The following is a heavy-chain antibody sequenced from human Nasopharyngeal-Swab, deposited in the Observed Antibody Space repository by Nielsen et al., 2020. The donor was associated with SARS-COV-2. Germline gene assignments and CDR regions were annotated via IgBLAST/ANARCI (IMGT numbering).Heavy chain of an antibody. CDR1: GGSISSSNW. J-gene: IGHJ4*02. CDR3: ARDIAAAGTGAYYFDY. V-gene: IGHV4-4*02. Sequence: GSLRLSCAVSGGSISSSNWWSWVRQPPGKGLEWIGEIYHSGSTNYNPSLKSRVTMSVDKSKNQFSLKLSSVTAADTAVYYCARDIAAAGTGAYYFDYWGQGTLVTVSS. CDR2: IYHSGST. D-gene: IGHD6-13*01.